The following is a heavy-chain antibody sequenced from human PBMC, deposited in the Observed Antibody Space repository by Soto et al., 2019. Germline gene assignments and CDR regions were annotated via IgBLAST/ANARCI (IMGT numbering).Heavy chain of an antibody. V-gene: IGHV4-39*01. CDR3: ARSQAAYNDILTGYSYYYYGMDL. CDR2: IYYTGST. Sequence: QVQLQESGPGLVKPSETLSLTCTVSGGSISSTSYYWGWIRQPPGKGLEWIGSIYYTGSTYYNPSLKSRVTIFVDTSENQFSLKLSSVTAADTAVYYCARSQAAYNDILTGYSYYYYGMDLWGQGTTVTVSS. D-gene: IGHD3-9*01. CDR1: GGSISSTSYY. J-gene: IGHJ6*02.